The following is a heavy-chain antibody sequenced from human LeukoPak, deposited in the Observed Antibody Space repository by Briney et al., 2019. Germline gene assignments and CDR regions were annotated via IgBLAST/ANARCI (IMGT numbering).Heavy chain of an antibody. CDR2: INHSGST. CDR1: RGSFSGYY. J-gene: IGHJ6*02. CDR3: ATAPILRGEGGEHYKYGMDV. D-gene: IGHD2-2*02. V-gene: IGHV4-34*01. Sequence: PSETLSLTCALYRGSFSGYYWSWIRQPPGKGLEWIGEINHSGSTNYNPSPKSRVTISADTFKNHFSLKMTSVTAADTAVYYCATAPILRGEGGEHYKYGMDVWGQGTTVIVSS.